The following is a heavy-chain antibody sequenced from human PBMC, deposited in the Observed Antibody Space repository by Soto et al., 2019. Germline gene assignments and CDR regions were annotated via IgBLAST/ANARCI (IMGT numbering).Heavy chain of an antibody. J-gene: IGHJ4*02. CDR2: IFSGSGGST. CDR3: APIVPGN. Sequence: PGGSLRLSCSASGVTINTYTMGWVRLAPGKGLEWVSTIFSGSGGSTYYADSVKGRFTISRDNSKNTLYLQMNSLRAEDTAVYYCAPIVPGNWGQGTLVTVSS. D-gene: IGHD1-26*01. CDR1: GVTINTYT. V-gene: IGHV3-23*01.